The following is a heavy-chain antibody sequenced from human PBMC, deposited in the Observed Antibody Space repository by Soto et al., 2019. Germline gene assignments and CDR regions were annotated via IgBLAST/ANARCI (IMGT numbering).Heavy chain of an antibody. CDR1: GFSLSTSGVG. V-gene: IGHV2-5*02. CDR3: AHSLFDWLFGMGWFDP. D-gene: IGHD3-9*01. Sequence: QITLKESGPTLVKPTQTLTLTCTFSGFSLSTSGVGVGWIRQPPGKALEWLALIYWDDDKRYSPSLKSRLTITKDTSKNPVVLTMTNMDPEDTATYYCAHSLFDWLFGMGWFDPWGQGTLVTVSS. J-gene: IGHJ5*02. CDR2: IYWDDDK.